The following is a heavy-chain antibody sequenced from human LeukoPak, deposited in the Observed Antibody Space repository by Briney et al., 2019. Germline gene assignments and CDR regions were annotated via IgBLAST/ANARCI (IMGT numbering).Heavy chain of an antibody. CDR1: GFTFDDYA. CDR2: ISASGGST. D-gene: IGHD5-18*01. V-gene: IGHV3-23*01. J-gene: IGHJ6*02. CDR3: AKRQLSTGMDV. Sequence: PGGSLRLSCAASGFTFDDYAMHWVRQVPGKGLEWVSGISASGGSTNYADSVRGRFTISRDNSKNTLYVQMNSLRDEDTALYYCAKRQLSTGMDVWGQGTTVTVSS.